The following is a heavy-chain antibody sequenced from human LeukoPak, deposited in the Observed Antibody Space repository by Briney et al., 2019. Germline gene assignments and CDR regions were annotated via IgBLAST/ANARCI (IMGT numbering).Heavy chain of an antibody. CDR1: GGSISSYY. V-gene: IGHV4-4*07. CDR3: ARGDSSGPDQRYYFDY. CDR2: IYTSGST. Sequence: SETLSLTCTVSGGSISSYYWSWIRQPAGKGLEWIGRIYTSGSTNYNPSLKSRVTMSVDTSKNQFSLKLSSVTAADTAVYYCARGDSSGPDQRYYFDYWGQGTLVTVSS. D-gene: IGHD3-22*01. J-gene: IGHJ4*02.